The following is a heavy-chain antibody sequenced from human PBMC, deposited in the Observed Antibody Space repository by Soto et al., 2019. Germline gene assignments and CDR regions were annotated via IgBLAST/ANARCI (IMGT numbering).Heavy chain of an antibody. D-gene: IGHD6-19*01. J-gene: IGHJ5*02. CDR1: GFTFSSYA. Sequence: EVQLLESGGGLVQPGGSLRLSCAASGFTFSSYAMSWVRQAPGKGLEWVSAISGSGGSPYYADSVKGRFTISRDNSKNTLYLQMNSLRAEDTAVYYCANLAVAGGRYNWFDPWGQGTLVTVSS. CDR3: ANLAVAGGRYNWFDP. CDR2: ISGSGGSP. V-gene: IGHV3-23*01.